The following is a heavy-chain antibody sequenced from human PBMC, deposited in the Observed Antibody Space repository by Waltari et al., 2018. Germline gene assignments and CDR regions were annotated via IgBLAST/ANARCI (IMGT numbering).Heavy chain of an antibody. V-gene: IGHV4-59*11. CDR2: IYYSGST. J-gene: IGHJ4*02. D-gene: IGHD2-15*01. Sequence: QVQLQESGPGLVKPSETLSLTCTVSGGSISSHYWSWIRQPPGKGLEWIGYIYYSGSTNYNPSLKSRVTISVDTSKNQFSLKLSSVTAADTAVYYCARVGCSGGSCYDYWGQGTLVTVSS. CDR3: ARVGCSGGSCYDY. CDR1: GGSISSHY.